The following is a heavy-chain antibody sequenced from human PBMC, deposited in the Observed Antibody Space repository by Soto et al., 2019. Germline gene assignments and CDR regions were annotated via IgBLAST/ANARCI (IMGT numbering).Heavy chain of an antibody. Sequence: ASVKVSCKASGYTFTSYGISWVRQAPGQRLEWMGWISAYNGNTNYAQKFQGRVTISRDNAKNSLYLEMNSLRAEDTAVYFCATAYTSSWYGGAFDYWGQGTLVTVSS. D-gene: IGHD6-13*01. J-gene: IGHJ4*02. V-gene: IGHV1-18*01. CDR2: ISAYNGNT. CDR1: GYTFTSYG. CDR3: ATAYTSSWYGGAFDY.